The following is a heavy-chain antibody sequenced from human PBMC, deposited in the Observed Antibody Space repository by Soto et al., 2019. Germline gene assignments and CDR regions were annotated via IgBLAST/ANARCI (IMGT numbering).Heavy chain of an antibody. D-gene: IGHD3-16*01. CDR2: ILVTGYT. Sequence: QLQLRESGSRLVQPSQTLTLTCSVSGDSITSGMYSWSWIRQAPGKGLEWLGNILVTGYTAFNPSLRRRLTMTVDTSQNQFSLYVNSVTTADTAVYYCARGGALRPNGHVPLAFWGRGTLVTVSS. J-gene: IGHJ4*02. V-gene: IGHV4-30-2*01. CDR1: GDSITSGMYS. CDR3: ARGGALRPNGHVPLAF.